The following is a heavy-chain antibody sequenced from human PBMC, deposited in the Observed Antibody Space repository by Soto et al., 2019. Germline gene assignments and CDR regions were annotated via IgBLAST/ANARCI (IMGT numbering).Heavy chain of an antibody. Sequence: QVQLVQSGAEVKKPGSSVKVSCKASGGTFSSYAISWVRQAPGQGLEWMGGIIPIFGTANYAQKFQGRVTITADKSTSTAYMELSSLRSEDTAVYYCARDMRLVGGWFNWFDPWGQGPLVTVSS. CDR2: IIPIFGTA. J-gene: IGHJ5*02. D-gene: IGHD6-19*01. V-gene: IGHV1-69*06. CDR3: ARDMRLVGGWFNWFDP. CDR1: GGTFSSYA.